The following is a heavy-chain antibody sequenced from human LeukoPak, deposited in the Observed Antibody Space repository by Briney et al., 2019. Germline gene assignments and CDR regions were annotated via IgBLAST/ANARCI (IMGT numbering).Heavy chain of an antibody. CDR3: ARVSDLDFWSGYYLFDY. J-gene: IGHJ4*02. D-gene: IGHD3-3*01. V-gene: IGHV4-61*08. CDR2: IYYSGST. CDR1: GGSISSGGYY. Sequence: PSETLSLTCTVSGGSISSGGYYWSWIRQPPGKGLEWIGYIYYSGSTNYNPSLKSRVTTSVDTSKNQFSLKLSSVTAADTAVYYCARVSDLDFWSGYYLFDYWGQGTLVTVSS.